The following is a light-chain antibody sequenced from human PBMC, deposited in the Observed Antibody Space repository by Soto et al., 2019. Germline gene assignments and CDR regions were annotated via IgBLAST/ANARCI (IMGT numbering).Light chain of an antibody. CDR1: SSNIGSNY. V-gene: IGLV1-47*01. Sequence: QSVLTQPPSASGTPGQRVTISCSGTSSNIGSNYVYWYQQFPGMAATLLIYRNTQRPSGVPDRFSGSKSGTSASLAISGLRFADEADYYCAAWDDSLSGPVFGGGTKLTVL. CDR2: RNT. CDR3: AAWDDSLSGPV. J-gene: IGLJ2*01.